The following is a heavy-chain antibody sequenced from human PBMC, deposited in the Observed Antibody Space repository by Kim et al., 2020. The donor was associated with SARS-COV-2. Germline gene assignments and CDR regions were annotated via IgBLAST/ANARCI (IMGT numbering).Heavy chain of an antibody. CDR3: ARDRSYSLDY. D-gene: IGHD1-26*01. J-gene: IGHJ4*02. Sequence: GGSLRLSCAASGFTFISNWMGWVRQAPGKGLEWVARIRKDGSERYHVSSVEGRFTISRDNAKNSLYLQMTSLRAEDTGVYYCARDRSYSLDYWGQGTLVTVSS. V-gene: IGHV3-7*01. CDR1: GFTFISNW. CDR2: IRKDGSER.